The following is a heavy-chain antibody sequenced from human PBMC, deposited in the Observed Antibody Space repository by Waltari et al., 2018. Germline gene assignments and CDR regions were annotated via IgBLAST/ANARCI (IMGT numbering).Heavy chain of an antibody. D-gene: IGHD5-12*01. J-gene: IGHJ4*02. CDR3: ARDGKDGYNNY. CDR1: GGSISSHY. CDR2: IYYSGST. Sequence: QVQLQESGPGLVKPSETLSLTCTVSGGSISSHYWSWIRQPPGKGLEWIWYIYYSGSTNYNPSLKSRVTISVDTSKNQFSLKLSSVTAADTAVYYCARDGKDGYNNYWGQGTLVTVSS. V-gene: IGHV4-59*11.